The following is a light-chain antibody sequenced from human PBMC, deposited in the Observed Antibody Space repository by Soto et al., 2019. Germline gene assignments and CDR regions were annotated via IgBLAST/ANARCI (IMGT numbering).Light chain of an antibody. CDR2: DVS. V-gene: IGLV2-14*03. Sequence: QSVLTQPASVSGSPGQSITISCTGTSSDVGGYNYVSWYQHHPAKAPKLMICDVSNRPSGVSKRFSGSKSGNTASLTISGLQAEDEADYYCSSYTSSITSRVVFGGGTKLTVL. CDR3: SSYTSSITSRVV. CDR1: SSDVGGYNY. J-gene: IGLJ2*01.